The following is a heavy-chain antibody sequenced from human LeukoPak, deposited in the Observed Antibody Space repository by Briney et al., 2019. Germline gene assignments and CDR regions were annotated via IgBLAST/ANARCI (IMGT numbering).Heavy chain of an antibody. J-gene: IGHJ4*02. D-gene: IGHD6-19*01. CDR3: ARDGHATVAVNFDY. CDR1: GFTFSSYW. CDR2: IKQDGSDK. Sequence: GGSLRLSCAASGFTFSSYWMSWVRQAPGKGLEWVANIKQDGSDKYYEDSVKGRFTISRDNTKNSLYLQMNSLRAEDTAVYYCARDGHATVAVNFDYWGQGTLVTVSS. V-gene: IGHV3-7*01.